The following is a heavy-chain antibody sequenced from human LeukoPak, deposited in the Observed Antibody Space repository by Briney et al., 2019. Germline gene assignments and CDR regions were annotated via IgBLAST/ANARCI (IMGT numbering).Heavy chain of an antibody. Sequence: PSGTLSLTCTVSGGSISSYYWGWIRQPPGKGLEWIGSIYYSGSTYYNPSLKSRVTISVDTSKNQFSLKLSSVTAADTAVYYCARRVGIAAAGTEDYWGQGTLVTVSS. CDR3: ARRVGIAAAGTEDY. CDR1: GGSISSYY. J-gene: IGHJ4*02. CDR2: IYYSGST. V-gene: IGHV4-39*01. D-gene: IGHD6-13*01.